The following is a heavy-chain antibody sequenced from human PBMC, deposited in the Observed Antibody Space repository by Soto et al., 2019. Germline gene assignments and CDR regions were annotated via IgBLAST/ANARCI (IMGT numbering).Heavy chain of an antibody. J-gene: IGHJ5*02. V-gene: IGHV4-61*01. CDR2: IYYSGST. CDR1: GGSVSSGSYY. Sequence: SETLSLTCTVSGGSVSSGSYYWSWIRQPPGKGLEWIGYIYYSGSTNYNPSLKSRVTISVDTSKNQFSLKLSSVTAADTAVYYCARAQDQYSSWKLGFDPWGQGTLVTV. D-gene: IGHD6-6*01. CDR3: ARAQDQYSSWKLGFDP.